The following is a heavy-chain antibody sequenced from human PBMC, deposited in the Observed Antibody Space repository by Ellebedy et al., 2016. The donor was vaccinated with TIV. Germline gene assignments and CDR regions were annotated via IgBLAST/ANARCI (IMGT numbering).Heavy chain of an antibody. D-gene: IGHD3-16*01. CDR3: ARQPLGYYYGMDV. CDR1: GFTFSSYA. J-gene: IGHJ6*02. Sequence: PGGSLRLSCAASGFTFSSYAMHWVRQAPGKGLEYVSAISSNGGSTYYANSVKGRFTISRDNSKNTLYLQMGSLRAEDMAVYYCARQPLGYYYGMDVWGQGTTVTVSS. CDR2: ISSNGGST. V-gene: IGHV3-64*01.